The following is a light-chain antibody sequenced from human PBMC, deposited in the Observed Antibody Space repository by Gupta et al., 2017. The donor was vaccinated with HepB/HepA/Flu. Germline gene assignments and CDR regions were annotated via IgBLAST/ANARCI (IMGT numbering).Light chain of an antibody. CDR2: DVS. CDR1: QNIDSF. CDR3: QQRSYWPSYT. Sequence: EIVLTQSPATLSLSPGERATLSCRASQNIDSFLAWYQQKPGQAPRLLIHDVSKRATGIPARFSGSGSGTDFTLTISSLEPEDFAVYYCQQRSYWPSYTFGQGTKLVIK. V-gene: IGKV3-11*01. J-gene: IGKJ2*01.